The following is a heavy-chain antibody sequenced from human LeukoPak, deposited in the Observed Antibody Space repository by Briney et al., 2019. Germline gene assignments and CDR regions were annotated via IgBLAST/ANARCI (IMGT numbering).Heavy chain of an antibody. Sequence: GGSLRLSCAASGFTFNNYAMNWVRQAPGKGLEWVSAISGSGGSAYYADSVKGRFTIPRDNSKNTLYLLMNSLIPEDTAVYYCAREVVSSPSYFDSWGQGTLVTVS. J-gene: IGHJ4*02. CDR3: AREVVSSPSYFDS. V-gene: IGHV3-23*01. CDR2: ISGSGGSA. CDR1: GFTFNNYA. D-gene: IGHD2-15*01.